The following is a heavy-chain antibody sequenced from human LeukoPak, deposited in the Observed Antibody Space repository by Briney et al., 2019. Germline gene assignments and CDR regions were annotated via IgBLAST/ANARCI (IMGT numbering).Heavy chain of an antibody. J-gene: IGHJ3*02. V-gene: IGHV1-18*01. CDR3: ARVTLLWFGELLKNAFDI. D-gene: IGHD3-10*01. Sequence: ASVKVSCKASGYTFTSYGISWVRQAPGQGLEWMGWISAYNGNTNYAQKLQGRVTMTTDTSTSTAYMELRSLRSDDTAVYYYARVTLLWFGELLKNAFDIWGQGTMVTVSS. CDR2: ISAYNGNT. CDR1: GYTFTSYG.